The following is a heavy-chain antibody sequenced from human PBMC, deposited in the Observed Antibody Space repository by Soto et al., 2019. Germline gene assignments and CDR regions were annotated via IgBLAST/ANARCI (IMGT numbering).Heavy chain of an antibody. CDR1: GFTFSTYW. CDR2: ISDDMSHT. J-gene: IGHJ4*02. V-gene: IGHV3-74*01. D-gene: IGHD5-18*01. CDR3: ASGIGYSAQDY. Sequence: GESLSLSCAASGFTFSTYWMHWVRQAPGAGLVWLSRISDDMSHTGYADSVRGRFTIYRDNAKNTLYLHMDGLRADHTAVDYFASGIGYSAQDYWGQGTLVTVSS.